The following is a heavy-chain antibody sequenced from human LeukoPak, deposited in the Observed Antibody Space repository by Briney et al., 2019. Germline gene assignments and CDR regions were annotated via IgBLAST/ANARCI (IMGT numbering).Heavy chain of an antibody. CDR1: GYSISSGYY. J-gene: IGHJ4*02. CDR3: AREHPYYYDSSGTALMAEIKYYFDS. Sequence: SETLSLTCTVSGYSISSGYYWTWIRQPPGKGLEWIGSIYHSGSTYNNPSLKSRVTISVDTPKNQFSLKLTSVTAADTAVYYCAREHPYYYDSSGTALMAEIKYYFDSWGQGTLVTVSS. D-gene: IGHD3-22*01. V-gene: IGHV4-38-2*02. CDR2: IYHSGST.